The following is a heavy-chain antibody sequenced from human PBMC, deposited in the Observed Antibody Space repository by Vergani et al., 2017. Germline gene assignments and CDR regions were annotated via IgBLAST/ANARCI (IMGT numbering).Heavy chain of an antibody. J-gene: IGHJ4*02. V-gene: IGHV4-34*02. D-gene: IGHD3-10*01. Sequence: QVQLQQWGAGVVKPSGTLSLTCAVFGESFSSFYWSWIRQPPGKELGWIGEINNDGHTNYNPALESRVTVSRDTAKNQFSLNLMSVTAADTAMYYCAVRPRVNLVGGEIVTKRTFDYWSQGSLVTVSS. CDR3: AVRPRVNLVGGEIVTKRTFDY. CDR2: INNDGHT. CDR1: GESFSSFY.